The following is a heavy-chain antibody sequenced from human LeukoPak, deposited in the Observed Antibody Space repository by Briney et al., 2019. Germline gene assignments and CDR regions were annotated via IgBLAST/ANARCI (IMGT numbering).Heavy chain of an antibody. CDR2: INIGGTNT. V-gene: IGHV3-11*01. CDR3: ATDGAGFDT. J-gene: IGHJ5*02. CDR1: GFTFNDYY. Sequence: PGGSLRLSCAASGFTFNDYYMSWIRQAPGKGLEWLSYINIGGTNTHYADSVKGRFTISRNNAKKSLYLEMNNLRAEDTAVYYCATDGAGFDTWGQGVLVTVSS.